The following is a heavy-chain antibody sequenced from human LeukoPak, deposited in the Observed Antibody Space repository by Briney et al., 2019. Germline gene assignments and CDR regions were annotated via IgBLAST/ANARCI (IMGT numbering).Heavy chain of an antibody. CDR1: GDSVSSNSAA. CDR3: ARDPVGGSTIFDY. V-gene: IGHV6-1*01. Sequence: SQTLSLTCAISGDSVSSNSAAWNWIRQSPSRGLEWLGMTYYRSKWYYDYAVAVKRRISINPDTSKNQFSLQLSSVTPEDTAVYYCARDPVGGSTIFDYWGQGTLVTVSS. CDR2: TYYRSKWYY. D-gene: IGHD1-26*01. J-gene: IGHJ4*02.